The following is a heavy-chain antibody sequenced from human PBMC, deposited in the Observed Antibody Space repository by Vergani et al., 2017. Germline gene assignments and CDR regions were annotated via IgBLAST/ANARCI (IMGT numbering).Heavy chain of an antibody. V-gene: IGHV1-46*03. CDR1: GYTFSNYY. CDR2: INPSGGHT. CDR3: ARGDYGILTGYRY. D-gene: IGHD3-9*01. J-gene: IGHJ4*02. Sequence: QVQVVQSGAEVKKSGASVKVSCKTSGYTFSNYYMHWVRQAPGHGLEWMGIINPSGGHTNYAQKFQGIVTMTRDTSTSTVYMELSSLRSEDTAIYYCARGDYGILTGYRYWGQGTLVTVSA.